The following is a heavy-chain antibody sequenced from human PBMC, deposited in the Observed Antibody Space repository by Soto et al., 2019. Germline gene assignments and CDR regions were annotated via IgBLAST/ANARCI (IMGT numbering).Heavy chain of an antibody. Sequence: PGGSLRLSCSASGFTFSSYAMHWVRQAPGKGLENVSAISSNGGSTYYADSVKGRFTISRDNSKNTLYLQMSSLRAEDTAVYYCVKGRPIYDFWSGYYTGIGSYYYYYGMDVWGQGTTVTVSS. V-gene: IGHV3-64D*08. CDR3: VKGRPIYDFWSGYYTGIGSYYYYYGMDV. CDR2: ISSNGGST. CDR1: GFTFSSYA. D-gene: IGHD3-3*01. J-gene: IGHJ6*02.